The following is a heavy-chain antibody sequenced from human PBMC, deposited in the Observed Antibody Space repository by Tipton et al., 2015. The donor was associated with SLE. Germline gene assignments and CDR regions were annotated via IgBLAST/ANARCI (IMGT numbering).Heavy chain of an antibody. CDR2: LYTSGTT. Sequence: TLSLTCTVSVASTREYYWSWIRQPPGKGLEWIAYLYTSGTTNYNPSLKSRVTIAVDTSKNQFSLKARSVTAADTAVYYCARGGTTVATVYYFDYWGQGTLVTVSS. D-gene: IGHD4-23*01. V-gene: IGHV4-4*08. J-gene: IGHJ4*02. CDR1: VASTREYY. CDR3: ARGGTTVATVYYFDY.